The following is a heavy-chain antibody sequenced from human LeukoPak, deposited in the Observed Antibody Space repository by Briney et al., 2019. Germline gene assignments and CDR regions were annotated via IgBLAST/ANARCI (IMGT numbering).Heavy chain of an antibody. D-gene: IGHD4-17*01. J-gene: IGHJ4*02. CDR1: GFTFSDYY. CDR2: ISSSGNTI. CDR3: ASGLNTVTVPFDY. Sequence: GGSLRLSCAASGFTFSDYYMNWIRPAPGKGLEWISYISSSGNTIYYADSVKSRLTISSDNANNPQYRQMNNRRAEDTAVYYCASGLNTVTVPFDYWGQGTLVTVSS. V-gene: IGHV3-11*01.